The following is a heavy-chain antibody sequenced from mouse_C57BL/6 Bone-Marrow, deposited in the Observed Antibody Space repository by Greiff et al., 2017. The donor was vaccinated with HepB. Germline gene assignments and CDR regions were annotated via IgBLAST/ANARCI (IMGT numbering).Heavy chain of an antibody. J-gene: IGHJ3*01. CDR3: AREGIRGAY. Sequence: EVQLVESGGGLVKPGGSLKLSCAASGFTFSSYAMSWVRQTPEKRLEWVATISDGGSYTYYPDNVKGRFTISRDNAKNNLYLQMSHMKSEDTAMYYCAREGIRGAYWGQGTLVTVSA. CDR1: GFTFSSYA. CDR2: ISDGGSYT. D-gene: IGHD5-2*01. V-gene: IGHV5-4*01.